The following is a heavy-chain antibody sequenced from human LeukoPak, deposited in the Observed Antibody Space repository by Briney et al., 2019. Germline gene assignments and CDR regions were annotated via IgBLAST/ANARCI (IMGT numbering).Heavy chain of an antibody. V-gene: IGHV3-48*01. J-gene: IGHJ2*01. CDR2: ISSSSSTI. Sequence: GGSLRLSCAASGFTFSSYSMNWVRQAPGKGLEWVSYISSSSSTIYYADSVKGRFTISRDNAKNSLYLQMSSLRAEDTAVYYCASGVQGIFGVVKGWYFDLWGRGTLVTVSS. CDR1: GFTFSSYS. D-gene: IGHD3-3*01. CDR3: ASGVQGIFGVVKGWYFDL.